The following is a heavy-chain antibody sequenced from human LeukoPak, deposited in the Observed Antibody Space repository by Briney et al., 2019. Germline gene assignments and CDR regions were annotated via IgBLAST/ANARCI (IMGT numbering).Heavy chain of an antibody. J-gene: IGHJ4*02. Sequence: ASVKASCKASGYTFTSYYMHWVRQAPGQGLEWMGIINPSGGSTSYAQKFQGRVTITADESTSTAYMELSSLRSEDTAVYYCARSSGWSYYFDYWGQGTLVTVSS. CDR1: GYTFTSYY. D-gene: IGHD6-19*01. V-gene: IGHV1-46*01. CDR3: ARSSGWSYYFDY. CDR2: INPSGGST.